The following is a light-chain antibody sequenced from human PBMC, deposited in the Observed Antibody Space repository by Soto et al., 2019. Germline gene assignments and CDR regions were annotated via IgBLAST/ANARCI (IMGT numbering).Light chain of an antibody. CDR3: AAWDDILNGDV. CDR2: SNY. Sequence: QSVLTQPPSASGTPGQRVTISCSGSSSNIESNTVTWYQQLPGTAPKLVIYSNYDRPSGVPDRFSGSTSGTSASLVIRGLQSEDEADYYCAAWDDILNGDVFGGWTKVTVL. V-gene: IGLV1-44*01. J-gene: IGLJ1*01. CDR1: SSNIESNT.